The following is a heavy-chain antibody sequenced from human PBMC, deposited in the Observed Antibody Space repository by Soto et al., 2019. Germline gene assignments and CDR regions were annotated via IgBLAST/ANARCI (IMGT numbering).Heavy chain of an antibody. D-gene: IGHD2-2*01. J-gene: IGHJ6*02. Sequence: GGSLRLSCAASGFSFSTYGMHWVRRAPGRGLEWVALISYDGGNKYYTDSVKGRFTISRDNSKNTLYLQVNSLRAEDTAIYYCAKVLGYCSSNSCSRDSYYYYGMDVWGQGTTVTVSS. CDR3: AKVLGYCSSNSCSRDSYYYYGMDV. V-gene: IGHV3-30*18. CDR2: ISYDGGNK. CDR1: GFSFSTYG.